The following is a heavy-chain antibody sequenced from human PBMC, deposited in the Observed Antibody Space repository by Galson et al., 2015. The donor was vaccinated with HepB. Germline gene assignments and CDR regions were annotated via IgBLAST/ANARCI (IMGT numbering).Heavy chain of an antibody. V-gene: IGHV3-30-3*01. CDR2: ISYDGSKR. CDR1: GFTFSSYA. J-gene: IGHJ3*02. CDR3: ATEGILWFGELFGAFDI. Sequence: SLRLSCAASGFTFSSYAIRWVRQAPGKGLEWVAGISYDGSKRYYADSVKGRFTISRDNAKNSLYLQMNSLGAEDTAVYYCATEGILWFGELFGAFDIWGQGTMVTVSS. D-gene: IGHD3-10*01.